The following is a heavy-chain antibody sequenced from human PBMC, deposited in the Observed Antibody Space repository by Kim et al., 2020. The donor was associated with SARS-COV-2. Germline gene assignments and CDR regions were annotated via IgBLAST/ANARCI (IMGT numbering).Heavy chain of an antibody. V-gene: IGHV7-4-1*02. CDR2: INTNTGNP. D-gene: IGHD2-2*01. J-gene: IGHJ5*02. CDR3: ARDLPYQPLMGRWFDP. CDR1: GYTFTSYA. Sequence: ASVKVSCKASGYTFTSYAMNWVRQAPGQGLEWMGWINTNTGNPTYAQGFTGRFVFSLDTSVSTAYLQISSLKAEDTAVYYCARDLPYQPLMGRWFDPWGQGTLVTVSS.